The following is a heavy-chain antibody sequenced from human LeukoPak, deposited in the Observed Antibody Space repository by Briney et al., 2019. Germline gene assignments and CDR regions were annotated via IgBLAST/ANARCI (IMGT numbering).Heavy chain of an antibody. D-gene: IGHD1-26*01. V-gene: IGHV4-61*02. CDR2: IYTSGST. CDR1: GGSISSGSYY. Sequence: SETLSLTCTVSGGSISSGSYYWSWIRQPAGKGLEWIGRIYTSGSTNYNPSLKSRVTISVDTSKNQFSLKLSSVTAADTAMYYCARDVGGITSGFDYWGQGTLVTVSS. CDR3: ARDVGGITSGFDY. J-gene: IGHJ4*02.